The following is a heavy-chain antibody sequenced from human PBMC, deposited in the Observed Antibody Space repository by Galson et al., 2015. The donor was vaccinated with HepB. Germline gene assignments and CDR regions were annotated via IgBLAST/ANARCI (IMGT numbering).Heavy chain of an antibody. CDR1: GYTFTSYG. J-gene: IGHJ4*02. V-gene: IGHV1-18*01. CDR3: AISTYDILTGYYIRFDY. D-gene: IGHD3-9*01. Sequence: SVKVSCKASGYTFTSYGISWVRQAPGQGLEWMGWISAYNGNTNYAQKLQGRVTMTTDTSTSTAYMELRSLRSDDTAVYYCAISTYDILTGYYIRFDYWGQGTLVTVSS. CDR2: ISAYNGNT.